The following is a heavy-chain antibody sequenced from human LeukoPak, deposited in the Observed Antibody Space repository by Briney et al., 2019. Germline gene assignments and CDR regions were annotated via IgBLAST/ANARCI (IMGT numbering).Heavy chain of an antibody. D-gene: IGHD3-10*01. Sequence: PGGALRLSCAASGFPVSSNYMSWVRQAPGKGLEWVSAISGSGGSTYYADSVKGRFTISRDNSKNTLYLQMNSLRAEDTAVYYCAKDGLVWFGELNWGQGTLVTVSS. CDR2: ISGSGGST. V-gene: IGHV3-23*01. J-gene: IGHJ4*02. CDR1: GFPVSSNY. CDR3: AKDGLVWFGELN.